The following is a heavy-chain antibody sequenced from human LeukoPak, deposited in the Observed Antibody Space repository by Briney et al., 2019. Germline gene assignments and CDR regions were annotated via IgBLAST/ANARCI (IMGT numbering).Heavy chain of an antibody. J-gene: IGHJ6*02. Sequence: KASETLSLTCAVYGGSFSGYYWSWIRQPPGKGLEWIGEINHSGSTNYNPSLKSRVTISVDTSKNQFSLKLSSVTAADTAVYYCARETLAYCGGDCYPRYHYYYYGMGVWGQGTTVTVSS. CDR2: INHSGST. CDR3: ARETLAYCGGDCYPRYHYYYYGMGV. CDR1: GGSFSGYY. D-gene: IGHD2-21*02. V-gene: IGHV4-34*01.